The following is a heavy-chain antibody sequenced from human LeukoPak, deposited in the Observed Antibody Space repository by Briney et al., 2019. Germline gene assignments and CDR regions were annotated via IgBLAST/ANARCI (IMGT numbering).Heavy chain of an antibody. D-gene: IGHD1-26*01. V-gene: IGHV4-59*01. J-gene: IGHJ5*02. Sequence: SETLSLTCTVSDGSISDYSWSWIRQPPAKGLEWIGYIYYSGSTNYNPSLKSRVTISLDTSKNQFSLKLSSVTAADTAVYYCARDAIVGATNWFDPWGQGTLVTVSS. CDR3: ARDAIVGATNWFDP. CDR2: IYYSGST. CDR1: DGSISDYS.